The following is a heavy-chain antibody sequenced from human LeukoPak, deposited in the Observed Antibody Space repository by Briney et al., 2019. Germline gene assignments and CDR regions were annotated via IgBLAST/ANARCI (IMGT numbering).Heavy chain of an antibody. J-gene: IGHJ4*02. CDR2: INSDGSST. CDR3: TTDSGWFGELLSDY. Sequence: GGSLRLSCAVSGFTFSGHWMFWVRQAPGKGLVWVSSINSDGSSTGYTDSVKGRFTISRDNAKNTLYLQMNSLRAEDTAVYYCTTDSGWFGELLSDYWGQGTLVTVSS. D-gene: IGHD3-10*01. CDR1: GFTFSGHW. V-gene: IGHV3-74*01.